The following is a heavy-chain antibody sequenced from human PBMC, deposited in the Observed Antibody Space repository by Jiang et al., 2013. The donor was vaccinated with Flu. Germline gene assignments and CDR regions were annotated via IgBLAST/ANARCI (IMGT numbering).Heavy chain of an antibody. Sequence: WMEGSSLSLDSKLRTEVQGRVTITADKSTSTAYMELSSLRSEDTAVYYCARDSRSKQWLVGGWFDPWGQGTLVTVSS. D-gene: IGHD6-19*01. CDR3: ARDSRSKQWLVGGWFDP. J-gene: IGHJ5*02. CDR2: SSLSLDS. V-gene: IGHV1-69*04.